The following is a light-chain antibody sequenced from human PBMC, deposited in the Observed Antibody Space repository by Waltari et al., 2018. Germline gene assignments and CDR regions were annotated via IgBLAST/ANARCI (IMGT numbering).Light chain of an antibody. Sequence: SYELTQPPSVSVSPGQTASITCSGDKLGDQYACWYQQKPGQSPLVVIYQDTKRPSGMPEGFSGSNSGNTATLTISGTQAMDEADYYCQAWDSSTAVFGGGTKLTVL. CDR3: QAWDSSTAV. V-gene: IGLV3-1*01. J-gene: IGLJ2*01. CDR1: KLGDQY. CDR2: QDT.